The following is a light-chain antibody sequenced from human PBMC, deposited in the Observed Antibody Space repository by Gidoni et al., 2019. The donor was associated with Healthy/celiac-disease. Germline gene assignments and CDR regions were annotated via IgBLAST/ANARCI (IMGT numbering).Light chain of an antibody. V-gene: IGKV3-20*01. CDR2: GAS. CDR1: QSVSSSY. J-gene: IGKJ1*01. CDR3: QQYGSSPQET. Sequence: EIVLTQSPATLSLSPGERATLSCRASQSVSSSYLAWYQQKPGQAPRLLIYGASSRATVIPDRFRGSGSGTDFTRTISRLEPEDFAVYYCQQYGSSPQETFGQGTKVEIK.